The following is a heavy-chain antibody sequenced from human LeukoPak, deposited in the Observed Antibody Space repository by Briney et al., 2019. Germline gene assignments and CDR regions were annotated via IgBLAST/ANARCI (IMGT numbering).Heavy chain of an antibody. D-gene: IGHD3-22*01. V-gene: IGHV1-18*01. Sequence: ASVKVSCKASAYTFTSYGISWVRQAPGQGLEWMGWISAYNGNINYPQKLQGRVTMTTDTSTSTAYTELRSLRSDDTAVYYCARGKDYYDSSGSYFDYWGQGTLVTVSS. CDR2: ISAYNGNI. J-gene: IGHJ4*02. CDR1: AYTFTSYG. CDR3: ARGKDYYDSSGSYFDY.